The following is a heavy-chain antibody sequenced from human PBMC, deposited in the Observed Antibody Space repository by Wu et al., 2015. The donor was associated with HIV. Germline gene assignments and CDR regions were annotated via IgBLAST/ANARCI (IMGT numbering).Heavy chain of an antibody. J-gene: IGHJ3*02. CDR2: INPNSGGT. CDR1: GYTFTGHY. D-gene: IGHD3-22*01. CDR3: ARATSGYRRAFDI. Sequence: QVQLVQSGAEVKKPGASVKVSCKASGYTFTGHYMHWVRQAPGQGLEWMGWINPNSGGTNYAQRFQGRVTMTRDTSISTAYMELSRLRSDDTAVYYCARATSGYRRAFDIVGPRDNGHRLF. V-gene: IGHV1-2*02.